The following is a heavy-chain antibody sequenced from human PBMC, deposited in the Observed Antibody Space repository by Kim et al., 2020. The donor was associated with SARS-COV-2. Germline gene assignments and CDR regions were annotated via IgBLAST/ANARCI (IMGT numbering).Heavy chain of an antibody. D-gene: IGHD2-15*01. J-gene: IGHJ6*02. CDR1: GFTFSSYA. CDR2: ISGSGGST. CDR3: AEQGGDPQQGILGYCSGGSCYSDYYYYGMDV. V-gene: IGHV3-23*01. Sequence: GGSLRLSCAASGFTFSSYAMSWVRQAPGKGLEWVSAISGSGGSTYYADSVKGRFTISRDNSKNTLYLQMNSLRAEDTAVYYCAEQGGDPQQGILGYCSGGSCYSDYYYYGMDVWGQGTTVTVSS.